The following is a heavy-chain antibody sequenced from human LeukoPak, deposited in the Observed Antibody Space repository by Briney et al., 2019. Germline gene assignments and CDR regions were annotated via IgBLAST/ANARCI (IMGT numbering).Heavy chain of an antibody. D-gene: IGHD3-10*01. J-gene: IGHJ5*02. Sequence: PSETLSLTCNVSGDSISSRSYYWSWIRQPPGKGLEWIGYIYYSGSTNYNPSLKSRVTISVDTSKNQFSLKLSSVTAADTAVYYCARGFRGFVWFDPWGQGTLVTVSS. V-gene: IGHV4-61*01. CDR3: ARGFRGFVWFDP. CDR1: GDSISSRSYY. CDR2: IYYSGST.